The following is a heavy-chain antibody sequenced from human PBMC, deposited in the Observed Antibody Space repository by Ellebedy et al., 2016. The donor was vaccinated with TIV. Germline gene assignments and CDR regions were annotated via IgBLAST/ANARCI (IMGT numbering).Heavy chain of an antibody. CDR1: GLTFSSFD. Sequence: PGGSLRLSCEVSGLTFSSFDMHRVRPAPGKGLERVAVIWYDGSNKYYADSVKGRFTTSRDNSKNTVFLQLSGLSAEETAVYYCATRHTVCAGDCHTAGYFQHWGQGTLVTVSA. CDR2: IWYDGSNK. CDR3: ATRHTVCAGDCHTAGYFQH. J-gene: IGHJ1*01. D-gene: IGHD2-21*02. V-gene: IGHV3-33*01.